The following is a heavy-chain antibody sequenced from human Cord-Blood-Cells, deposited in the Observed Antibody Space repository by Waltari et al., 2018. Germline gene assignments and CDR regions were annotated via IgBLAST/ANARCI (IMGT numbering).Heavy chain of an antibody. J-gene: IGHJ1*01. CDR2: IIAYNGNT. V-gene: IGHV1-18*01. Sequence: QVQLVPSGAAVMNPGSSGNGSFNDYGCTFTRYGISSVRQAPGQRLEWIGWIIAYNGNTNYTQKLQGRVTMTTDTSTSTAYMELRSLRSDDTAVYYCARDRGKPYFQHWGQGTLVTVSS. CDR3: ARDRGKPYFQH. CDR1: GCTFTRYG.